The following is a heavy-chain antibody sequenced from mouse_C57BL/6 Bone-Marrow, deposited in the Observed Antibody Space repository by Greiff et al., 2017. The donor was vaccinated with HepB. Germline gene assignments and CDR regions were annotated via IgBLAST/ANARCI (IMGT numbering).Heavy chain of an antibody. V-gene: IGHV14-4*01. Sequence: EVKLMESGAELVRPGASVKLSCTASGFNIKDDYMHWVKQRPEQGLEWIGWIDPENGDTEYASKFQGKATITADTSSNTAYLQLSSLTSEDTAVYYGTTGWAWFAYWGQGTRVTVSA. D-gene: IGHD3-3*01. CDR2: IDPENGDT. CDR1: GFNIKDDY. CDR3: TTGWAWFAY. J-gene: IGHJ3*01.